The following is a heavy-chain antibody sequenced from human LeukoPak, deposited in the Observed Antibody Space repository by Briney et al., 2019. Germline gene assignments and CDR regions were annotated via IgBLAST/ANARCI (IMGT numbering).Heavy chain of an antibody. CDR1: GGSFSGHY. V-gene: IGHV4-59*10. D-gene: IGHD1-26*01. CDR3: ARVVIEGLAGYYFDY. J-gene: IGHJ4*02. CDR2: FYISGST. Sequence: SETLSLTCAVYGGSFSGHYWSWIRQSAGKGLEWIGRFYISGSTDYNPALKSRVTISVDTSKNQFSLKLSSVTAADTAVYYCARVVIEGLAGYYFDYWGQGTLVTVSS.